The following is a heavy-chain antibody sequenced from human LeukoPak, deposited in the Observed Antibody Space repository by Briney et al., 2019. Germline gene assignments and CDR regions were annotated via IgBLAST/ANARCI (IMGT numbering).Heavy chain of an antibody. CDR1: GYPFTDYY. V-gene: IGHV1-18*04. Sequence: AASVKVSCKTSGYPFTDYYIHWVRQAPGQGLEWMGWISAYNGNTNYAQKLQGRVTMTTDTSTSTAYMELRSLRPDDTAVYYCTTTIDDAFDIWGQGTMVTVSS. CDR3: TTTIDDAFDI. CDR2: ISAYNGNT. J-gene: IGHJ3*02. D-gene: IGHD5-24*01.